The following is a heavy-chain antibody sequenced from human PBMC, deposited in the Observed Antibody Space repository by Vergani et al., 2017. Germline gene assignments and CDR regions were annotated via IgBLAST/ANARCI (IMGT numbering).Heavy chain of an antibody. V-gene: IGHV1-24*01. J-gene: IGHJ3*02. Sequence: QVQLVQSGAEVKKPGASVKVSCKVSGYTLTELSMHWVRQAPGKGLEWMGGFDPEDGETIYAQKFQGRVTMTEDTSTDTAYMELSSLRSEDTAVYYCATAGVGQRELRRDDAFDIWGQGTMVTVSS. CDR2: FDPEDGET. CDR3: ATAGVGQRELRRDDAFDI. D-gene: IGHD1-26*01. CDR1: GYTLTELS.